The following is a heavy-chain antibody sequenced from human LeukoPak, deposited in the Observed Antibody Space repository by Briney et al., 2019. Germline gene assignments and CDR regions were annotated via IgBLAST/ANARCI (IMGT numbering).Heavy chain of an antibody. CDR1: GFTFSSYG. V-gene: IGHV3-33*01. Sequence: GGSLRLSCAASGFTFSSYGMHWVRQAPGKGLEWVAVIWYDGSNKYYADSVKGRFTISRDNSKNTLYLRMNSLRAEDTAVYYCAREGSTYYYDSSGYPKGDYFDYWGQGTLVTVSS. D-gene: IGHD3-22*01. J-gene: IGHJ4*02. CDR3: AREGSTYYYDSSGYPKGDYFDY. CDR2: IWYDGSNK.